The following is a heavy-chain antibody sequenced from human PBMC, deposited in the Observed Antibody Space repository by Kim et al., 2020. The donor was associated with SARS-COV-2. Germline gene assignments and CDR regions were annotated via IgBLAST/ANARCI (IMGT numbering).Heavy chain of an antibody. V-gene: IGHV3-11*06. CDR3: ARWDIMAPDNYYYGVDV. CDR2: ISPSGSYS. CDR1: GFNINDYY. D-gene: IGHD5-12*01. Sequence: GGSLRLSCAASGFNINDYYMSWIRQAPGKGLEWVSYISPSGSYSNYADSGKGRFTISRDNAKNSLYLQMTSLRAEDTAVYYCARWDIMAPDNYYYGVDVWGQGTTVPVSS. J-gene: IGHJ6*02.